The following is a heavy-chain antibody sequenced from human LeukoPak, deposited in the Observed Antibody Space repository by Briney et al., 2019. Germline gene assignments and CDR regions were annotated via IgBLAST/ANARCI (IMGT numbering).Heavy chain of an antibody. V-gene: IGHV4-59*01. J-gene: IGHJ3*02. Sequence: SETLSLTCTVSGGSISSYYWSWIRQPPGKGLEWIGYIYYSGSTNYNPSLKSRVTISVDTSKNQFSLKLSSVTAADTAVYYCAREGAYYYDSGGYYRAFDIWGQGTMVTVSS. CDR1: GGSISSYY. D-gene: IGHD3-22*01. CDR3: AREGAYYYDSGGYYRAFDI. CDR2: IYYSGST.